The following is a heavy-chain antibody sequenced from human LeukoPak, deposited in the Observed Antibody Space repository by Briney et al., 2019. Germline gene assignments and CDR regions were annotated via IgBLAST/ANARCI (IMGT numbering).Heavy chain of an antibody. CDR3: ARGLWFGEFWPSAYYYYGMDV. Sequence: PGGSLRLSCAASGFTFSHYGVHWVRQAPGKGLEWVAVISYDGSNKYYADSVKGRFTISRDNSKNTVFLQMNSLRAEDTAVYYCARGLWFGEFWPSAYYYYGMDVWGQGTTVTVSS. D-gene: IGHD3-10*01. CDR1: GFTFSHYG. J-gene: IGHJ6*02. CDR2: ISYDGSNK. V-gene: IGHV3-30*03.